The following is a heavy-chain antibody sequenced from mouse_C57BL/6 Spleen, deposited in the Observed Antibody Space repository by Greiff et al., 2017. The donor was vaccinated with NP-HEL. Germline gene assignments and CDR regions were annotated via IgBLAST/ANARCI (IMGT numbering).Heavy chain of an antibody. D-gene: IGHD2-12*01. CDR1: GYTFTSYW. Sequence: QVQLQQPGAELVKPGASVKLSCKASGYTFTSYWMHWVKQRPGQGLEWIGMIHPNSGSTNYNEKFKSKATLTVDKSSSTAYMQLSSLTSEDSAVYCCARDNYGEGAWFAYWGQGTLVTVSA. V-gene: IGHV1-64*01. CDR3: ARDNYGEGAWFAY. CDR2: IHPNSGST. J-gene: IGHJ3*01.